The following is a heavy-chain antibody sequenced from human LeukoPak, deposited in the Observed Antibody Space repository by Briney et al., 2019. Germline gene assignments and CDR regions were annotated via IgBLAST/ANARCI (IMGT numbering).Heavy chain of an antibody. V-gene: IGHV1-18*01. D-gene: IGHD1-26*01. Sequence: ASVKVSCKASGYTFTSYGISWVRQAPGQGLEWMGWISAYNGNTNYAQKLQGRVTMTTDTSTSTAYMELRSLRSDDTAVYYCASRGGGSYLYDDAFDIWGQGTMVTVSS. CDR3: ASRGGGSYLYDDAFDI. CDR2: ISAYNGNT. J-gene: IGHJ3*02. CDR1: GYTFTSYG.